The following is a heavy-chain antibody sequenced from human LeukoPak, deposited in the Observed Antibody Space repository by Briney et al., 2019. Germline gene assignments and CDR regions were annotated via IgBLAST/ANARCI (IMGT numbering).Heavy chain of an antibody. J-gene: IGHJ6*02. D-gene: IGHD6-19*01. Sequence: GESLMISCKGSGYSFTSYWIGWVRQMPGKVLEWMGIIYPGDSDTRYSPSFQGQVTISADKSISTAYLQWSSLKASDTAMYYCASPAYSSGSSWYYYGMDVWGQGTTVTVSS. CDR2: IYPGDSDT. CDR3: ASPAYSSGSSWYYYGMDV. V-gene: IGHV5-51*01. CDR1: GYSFTSYW.